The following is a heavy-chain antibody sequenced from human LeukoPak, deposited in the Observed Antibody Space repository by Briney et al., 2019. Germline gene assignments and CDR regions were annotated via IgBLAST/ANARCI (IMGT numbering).Heavy chain of an antibody. D-gene: IGHD2-2*01. V-gene: IGHV1-69*13. CDR2: IIPIFGTT. CDR1: GGTFSNFA. Sequence: ASVKVSCKASGGTFSNFAISWVRQGPGQGLEWMGGIIPIFGTTTCAHKFQGRVTISADESTTTAYLHLSSLSSEDTAVYYCAGYLNCSSTSCYYGYYYMDVWGKGTTVTVSS. J-gene: IGHJ6*03. CDR3: AGYLNCSSTSCYYGYYYMDV.